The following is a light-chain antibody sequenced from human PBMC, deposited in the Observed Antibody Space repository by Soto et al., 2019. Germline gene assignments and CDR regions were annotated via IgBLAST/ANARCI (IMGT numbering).Light chain of an antibody. CDR2: GAS. J-gene: IGKJ4*01. V-gene: IGKV3-15*01. CDR1: QSVSSN. Sequence: EIVMTQSPATLSVSPGERATLSCRASQSVSSNLAWYQQKPDQAPRLLINGASTRATGISARFSGSGSGTEFTLTISSLQSEDFAVYYCQQYSNWPLTFGGGTEVEIK. CDR3: QQYSNWPLT.